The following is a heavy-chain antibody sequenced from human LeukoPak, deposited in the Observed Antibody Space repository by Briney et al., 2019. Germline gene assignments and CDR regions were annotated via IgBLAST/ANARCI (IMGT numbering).Heavy chain of an antibody. J-gene: IGHJ4*02. CDR3: ARNWNTLDY. Sequence: GGSLRLFCAASGFTFSSYSMNWVRQAPGKGLEWVSYISSSSSTIYYADSVKGRFTISRDNAKNSLYLQMNSLRAEDTAVYYCARNWNTLDYWGQGTLVTVSS. CDR2: ISSSSSTI. D-gene: IGHD1/OR15-1a*01. V-gene: IGHV3-48*04. CDR1: GFTFSSYS.